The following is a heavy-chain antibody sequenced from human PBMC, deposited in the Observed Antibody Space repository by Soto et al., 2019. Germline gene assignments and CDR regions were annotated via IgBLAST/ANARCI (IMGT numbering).Heavy chain of an antibody. CDR3: ARESEDLTSNFDY. J-gene: IGHJ4*02. Sequence: GGSLRLSCAASGFTFTRYSMNWVRQAPGKGLEWVSSISSTTNYIYYGDSMKGRFTISRDNAKNSLYLEMNSLRAGDTAVYYCARESEDLTSNFDYWGQGTLVTVSS. CDR2: ISSTTNYI. CDR1: GFTFTRYS. V-gene: IGHV3-21*06.